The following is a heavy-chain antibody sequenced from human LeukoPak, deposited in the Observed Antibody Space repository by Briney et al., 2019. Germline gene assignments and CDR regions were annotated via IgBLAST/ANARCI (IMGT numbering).Heavy chain of an antibody. Sequence: SVKVSCKAPGDTFGSYAISWVRQAHRQGLEWMGRTIPILGIAKYAQKFQGRLTITADTSTSTAYMQLTNLRSDDTAVYYCASQFLLPFDYWGRGTLVTVSS. V-gene: IGHV1-69*04. CDR1: GDTFGSYA. CDR3: ASQFLLPFDY. D-gene: IGHD3-22*01. J-gene: IGHJ4*02. CDR2: TIPILGIA.